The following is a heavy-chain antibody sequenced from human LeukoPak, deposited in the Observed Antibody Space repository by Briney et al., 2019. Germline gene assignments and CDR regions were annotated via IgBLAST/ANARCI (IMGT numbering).Heavy chain of an antibody. D-gene: IGHD6-13*01. J-gene: IGHJ3*02. CDR3: ARDRYSSSWYGDAFDI. CDR1: GYTFTSYG. Sequence: APVKVSCKASGYTFTSYGISWVRQAPGQGLEWMGWISAYNGNTNYAQKLQGRVTMTTATSTSTAYMELRSLRSDDTAVYYCARDRYSSSWYGDAFDIWGQGTMVTVSS. V-gene: IGHV1-18*01. CDR2: ISAYNGNT.